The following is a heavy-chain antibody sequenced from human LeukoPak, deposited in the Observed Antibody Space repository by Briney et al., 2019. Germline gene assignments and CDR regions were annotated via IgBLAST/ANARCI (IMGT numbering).Heavy chain of an antibody. CDR2: LSGSGGST. D-gene: IGHD4/OR15-4a*01. J-gene: IGHJ4*02. V-gene: IGHV3-23*01. CDR3: AKERDYGPADY. Sequence: GSLRLSCAASGFTFSSYAMSWVCQAPGEGLEWVSGLSGSGGSTDYADSVKGRFTVSRDNSKNTLFLQMNSLRAEDTAIYYCAKERDYGPADYWGQGTLVTVSS. CDR1: GFTFSSYA.